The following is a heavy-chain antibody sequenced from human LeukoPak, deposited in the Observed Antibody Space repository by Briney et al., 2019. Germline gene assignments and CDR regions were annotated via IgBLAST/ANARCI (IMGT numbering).Heavy chain of an antibody. Sequence: ASVKVSSKASGFTFTSTAMQWVRRDRGQRLEWIGWIVVGSGNTNYSQKFQERVTITRDMSTSTAYMELSSLRSEDTAVYYCAARGGYDAFDIWGQATMPTVPS. CDR2: IVVGSGNT. J-gene: IGHJ3*02. CDR3: AARGGYDAFDI. D-gene: IGHD2-15*01. V-gene: IGHV1-58*02. CDR1: GFTFTSTA.